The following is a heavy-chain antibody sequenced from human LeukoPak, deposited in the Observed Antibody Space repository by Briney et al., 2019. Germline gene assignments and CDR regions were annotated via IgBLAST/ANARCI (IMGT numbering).Heavy chain of an antibody. J-gene: IGHJ3*02. Sequence: SETLSLTCTVSGGSISSGAYYWSWIRQHPGKGLEWIGYIYYSGSTYYNPSLKSRVTISVDTSKNQFSLKLSSVTAADTAVYYCARVHYDSSGYPDSFDIWGQGTMVTVSS. CDR3: ARVHYDSSGYPDSFDI. V-gene: IGHV4-31*03. CDR2: IYYSGST. CDR1: GGSISSGAYY. D-gene: IGHD3-22*01.